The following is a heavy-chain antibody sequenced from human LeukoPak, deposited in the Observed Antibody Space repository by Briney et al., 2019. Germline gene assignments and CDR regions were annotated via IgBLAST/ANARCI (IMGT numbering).Heavy chain of an antibody. CDR3: ASGIAVAVNY. J-gene: IGHJ4*02. D-gene: IGHD6-19*01. V-gene: IGHV3-21*01. Sequence: GGSLRVSCAASGFSFKSYSMNWVRQAPGKGLEWVSSISSGGSNIHYADSVKGRFTISRDDAKNSLYLQMNSLRAEDTAVYYCASGIAVAVNYWGQGYLVSVSS. CDR1: GFSFKSYS. CDR2: ISSGGSNI.